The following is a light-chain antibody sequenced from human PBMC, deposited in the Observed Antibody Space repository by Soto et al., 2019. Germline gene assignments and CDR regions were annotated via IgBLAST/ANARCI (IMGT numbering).Light chain of an antibody. CDR3: SSYTSSSIVV. V-gene: IGLV2-14*01. CDR2: DVS. J-gene: IGLJ2*01. Sequence: QSVLTQPASVSGSPGQSITISCTGTSSDVGGYNYVSWYQQHPGKAPKLMIYDVSNRPSGVSNRFSGSKSGNTASLTISGLQAEDEADYYCSSYTSSSIVVFGGGTTVTVL. CDR1: SSDVGGYNY.